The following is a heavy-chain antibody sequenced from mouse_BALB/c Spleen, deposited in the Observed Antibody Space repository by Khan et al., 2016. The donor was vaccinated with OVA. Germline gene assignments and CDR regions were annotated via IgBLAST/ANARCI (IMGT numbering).Heavy chain of an antibody. Sequence: VQLKESGPGLAAPSQSLSITCTISGFSLTNYGVHWVRQPPGKGLEWLVVIWSDGSTTYNSALKSRLTITKDNSQSQVFLKMNSLQTDDTAIYFCAGQPYYHYNILDYWGQGTSVTVSS. V-gene: IGHV2-6-1*01. D-gene: IGHD2-4*01. CDR1: GFSLTNYG. CDR2: IWSDGST. J-gene: IGHJ4*01. CDR3: AGQPYYHYNILDY.